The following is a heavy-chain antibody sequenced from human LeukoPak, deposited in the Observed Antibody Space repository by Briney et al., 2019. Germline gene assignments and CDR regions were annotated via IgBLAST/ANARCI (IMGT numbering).Heavy chain of an antibody. V-gene: IGHV3-64*05. D-gene: IGHD6-19*01. CDR3: VIGRAVAGCFDY. CDR1: GFTFSIFD. CDR2: ISSNGDGT. J-gene: IGHJ4*02. Sequence: PGGSLRLSSSASGFTFSIFDMHSVRQAPRKGLEYVSGISSNGDGTYYADCVRGRFTISRDNYMNMLYVQMSSLRAEDTDVYYCVIGRAVAGCFDYWGQGTVVTVSS.